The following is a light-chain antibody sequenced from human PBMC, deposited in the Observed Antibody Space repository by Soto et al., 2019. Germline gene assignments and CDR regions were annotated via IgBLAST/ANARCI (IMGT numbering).Light chain of an antibody. V-gene: IGKV3-20*01. CDR2: AAY. CDR1: RSFASSY. Sequence: EIVLTQSPGTLSLSPGERATLSCSASRSFASSYLGWYQQKPGQAPRLLICAAYSRTTGIPDRFSGSGSGTDFTITISRLEPDDSAVYYCQQYGSSPTYTFGQGTKLE. CDR3: QQYGSSPTYT. J-gene: IGKJ2*01.